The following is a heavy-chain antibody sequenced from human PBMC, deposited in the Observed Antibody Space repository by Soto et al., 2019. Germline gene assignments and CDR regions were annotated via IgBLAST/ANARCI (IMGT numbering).Heavy chain of an antibody. D-gene: IGHD6-19*01. J-gene: IGHJ4*02. CDR2: TFYRSKWYN. CDR3: ARGVAGSGFDL. Sequence: SQTLSLTCVISGDSVSSNSAGWNWIRQSPSRGLEWLGRTFYRSKWYNDYAVSLKGRISINADTSKNQFSLQLNSVTPEDTAVYYCARGVAGSGFDLWGQGTLVTVSS. CDR1: GDSVSSNSAG. V-gene: IGHV6-1*01.